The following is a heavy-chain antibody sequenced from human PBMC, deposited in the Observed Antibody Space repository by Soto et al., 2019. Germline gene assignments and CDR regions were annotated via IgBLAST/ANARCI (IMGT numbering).Heavy chain of an antibody. D-gene: IGHD3-22*01. Sequence: SETLSLTCTVSGGSISSYYWSWIRQPPGKGLEWIGYIYYSGSTNYNPSLKSRVTISVDTSKNQFSLKLSSVTAADTAVYYCARGVYYYDSSGTTYYYYGMDVWGQGTTVTVSS. V-gene: IGHV4-59*01. CDR1: GGSISSYY. J-gene: IGHJ6*02. CDR3: ARGVYYYDSSGTTYYYYGMDV. CDR2: IYYSGST.